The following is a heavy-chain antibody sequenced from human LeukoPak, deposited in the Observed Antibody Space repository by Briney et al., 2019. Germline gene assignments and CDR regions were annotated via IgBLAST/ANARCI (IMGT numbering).Heavy chain of an antibody. Sequence: GRSLRLSCAASGFSFNSYAFHWVRQAPGKGLEWVAVISYDGSNKYYADSVKGRFTISRDNSKNTLYLQMNSLRAEDTAVYYCAKSDDYVWGSFYWGQGTLVTVSS. V-gene: IGHV3-30-3*02. J-gene: IGHJ4*02. CDR2: ISYDGSNK. D-gene: IGHD3-16*01. CDR3: AKSDDYVWGSFY. CDR1: GFSFNSYA.